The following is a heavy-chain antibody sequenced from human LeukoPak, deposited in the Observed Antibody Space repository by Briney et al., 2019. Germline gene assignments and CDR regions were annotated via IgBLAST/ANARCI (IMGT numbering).Heavy chain of an antibody. V-gene: IGHV3-30*02. CDR1: GFTFSSYG. Sequence: GGSLRLSCAASGFTFSSYGMHWVRQAPGKGLEWVAFIRYDGSNKYYADSVKGRFTISRDNSKNTLYLQMNSLRAEDTAVYYCAKDQYSNYLGDAFDIWGQGTMVTVSS. CDR2: IRYDGSNK. J-gene: IGHJ3*02. CDR3: AKDQYSNYLGDAFDI. D-gene: IGHD4-11*01.